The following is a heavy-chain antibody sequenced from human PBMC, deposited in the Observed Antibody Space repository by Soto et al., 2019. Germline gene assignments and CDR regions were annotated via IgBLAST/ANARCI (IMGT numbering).Heavy chain of an antibody. CDR1: GFTFSSYA. J-gene: IGHJ4*02. Sequence: GGSLRLSCAASGFTFSSYAMSWVRQAPGKGLEWVSANSGSGCSTYYADSVKGRFTIFRDNSKNTLYLQMNSLRAEDTAVYYCAKDPYSSSSPGYFDYWGQGTLVTVS. V-gene: IGHV3-23*01. CDR2: NSGSGCST. D-gene: IGHD6-6*01. CDR3: AKDPYSSSSPGYFDY.